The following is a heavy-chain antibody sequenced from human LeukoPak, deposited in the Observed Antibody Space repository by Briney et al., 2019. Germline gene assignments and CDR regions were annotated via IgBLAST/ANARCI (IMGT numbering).Heavy chain of an antibody. V-gene: IGHV4-4*08. CDR1: GGSVSSYY. Sequence: SETLSLTCSVSGGSVSSYYWSWIRQSPGKGLEWIGYIHNSGRTNYNPSLKSRVTGFVDTSKNQVSLRLSSVTAADTAVYYCARGRSSSWSDPYYFDYWGQGTLVTVSS. J-gene: IGHJ4*02. D-gene: IGHD6-13*01. CDR2: IHNSGRT. CDR3: ARGRSSSWSDPYYFDY.